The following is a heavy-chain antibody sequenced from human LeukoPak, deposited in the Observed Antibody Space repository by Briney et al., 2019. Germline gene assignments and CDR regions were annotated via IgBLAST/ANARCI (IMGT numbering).Heavy chain of an antibody. Sequence: GGSLRLSCAASGFTVSSNYMSWVRQAPGKGLEWVSVIYSGGSTYYADSVKGRFTISRDNSKNSLYLQMNSLRAEDTAVYYCARDSRVATITYYYYMDVWGKGTTVTVSS. V-gene: IGHV3-53*01. CDR3: ARDSRVATITYYYYMDV. CDR2: IYSGGST. J-gene: IGHJ6*03. D-gene: IGHD5-12*01. CDR1: GFTVSSNY.